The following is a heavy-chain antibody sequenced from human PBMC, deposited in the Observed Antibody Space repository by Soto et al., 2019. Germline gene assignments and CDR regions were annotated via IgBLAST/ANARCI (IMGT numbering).Heavy chain of an antibody. CDR2: IVPNVGTV. CDR1: GGTLSSFINYP. CDR3: ARRDTSGFLRYFDN. D-gene: IGHD3-3*01. Sequence: QMQLVQSGAEVKKPGSSVKVSCKASGGTLSSFINYPINWVRQAPGQGLEWMGGIVPNVGTVNYAQKFQGRVTITADKSTGPASMEVRSLRSEDTALYYCARRDTSGFLRYFDNWGQGTLVTVSS. V-gene: IGHV1-69*06. J-gene: IGHJ4*02.